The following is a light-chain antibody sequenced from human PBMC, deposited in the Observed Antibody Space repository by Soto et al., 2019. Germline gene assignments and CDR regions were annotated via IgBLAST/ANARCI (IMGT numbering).Light chain of an antibody. V-gene: IGLV1-40*01. CDR1: SSSIGAGYE. J-gene: IGLJ1*01. Sequence: SVLRQPPSVSVAPGQRVTIACSGTSSSIGAGYEVHWYHQLPGTAPKLVVSGNGNRPSGVPDRLSASKSGTSASLAITGLQAEDEGHYYCQSYDKRLTAYVFGTGTKVTVL. CDR2: GNG. CDR3: QSYDKRLTAYV.